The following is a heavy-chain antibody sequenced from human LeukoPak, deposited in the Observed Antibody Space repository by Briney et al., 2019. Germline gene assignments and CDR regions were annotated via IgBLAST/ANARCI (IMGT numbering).Heavy chain of an antibody. CDR3: ARGYDFWSGSFEKPYDY. J-gene: IGHJ4*02. CDR1: GFTSGNHW. Sequence: GGSLRLSCAASGFTSGNHWMNWVRQAPGKGLEWVSYISSSGSTIYYADSVKGRFTISRDNAKNSLYLQMNSLRAEDTAVYYCARGYDFWSGSFEKPYDYWGQGTLVTVSS. D-gene: IGHD3-3*01. V-gene: IGHV3-48*03. CDR2: ISSSGSTI.